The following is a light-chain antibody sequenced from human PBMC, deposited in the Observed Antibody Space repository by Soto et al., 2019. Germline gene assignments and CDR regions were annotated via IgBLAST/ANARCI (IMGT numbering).Light chain of an antibody. J-gene: IGKJ3*01. V-gene: IGKV4-1*01. CDR1: QSVLYNSDNKNY. Sequence: DIVMTQSPDSLAVSLGERATINCKSRQSVLYNSDNKNYLTWYQHKPGQAPSLLIYDASKSQFGVPSRFSGSGSGTDFTFIISSLQPEDNATYYCQQYDNRPFTFGPGTKVDIK. CDR3: QQYDNRPFT. CDR2: DAS.